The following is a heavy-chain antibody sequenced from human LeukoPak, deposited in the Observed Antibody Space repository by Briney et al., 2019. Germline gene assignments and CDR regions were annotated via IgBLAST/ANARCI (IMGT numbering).Heavy chain of an antibody. CDR2: IKQDGSEK. CDR1: GFTFSSYW. V-gene: IGHV3-7*01. Sequence: GGSLRLSCAASGFTFSSYWMSWVRQAPGKGLEWVANIKQDGSEKYYVDSVKGRFTISRDNAKNSLYLQVNSLRAEDTAVYYCARDKVDIVVVPAKESDYKYYYFMDVWGKGTTVTVSS. CDR3: ARDKVDIVVVPAKESDYKYYYFMDV. J-gene: IGHJ6*03. D-gene: IGHD2-2*01.